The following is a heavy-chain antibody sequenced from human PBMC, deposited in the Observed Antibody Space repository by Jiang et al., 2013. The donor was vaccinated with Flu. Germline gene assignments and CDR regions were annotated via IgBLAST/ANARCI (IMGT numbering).Heavy chain of an antibody. CDR2: IYTSGST. CDR1: GGPISSGSYY. D-gene: IGHD4-17*01. Sequence: GPGLVKPSQTLSLTCTVSGGPISSGSYYWSWIRQPAGKGLEWIGRIYTSGSTNYNPSLKSRVTISLDTSKNQFSLKLSSVTAADTAVYYCARAHDYGGYGRLDYWGQGTLVTVSS. V-gene: IGHV4-61*02. J-gene: IGHJ4*02. CDR3: ARAHDYGGYGRLDY.